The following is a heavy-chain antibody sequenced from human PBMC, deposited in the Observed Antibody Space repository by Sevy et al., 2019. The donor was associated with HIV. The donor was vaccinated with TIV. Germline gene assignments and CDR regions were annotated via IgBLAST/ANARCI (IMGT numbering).Heavy chain of an antibody. D-gene: IGHD6-13*01. V-gene: IGHV3-30-3*01. Sequence: GGSLRLSCAASGFFFSNYAMHWVRQAPGKGLEWVAVISYVDNNKYYADSVKGRFSVSRDNSKNTLYMQMNSLRAEDTAIYYCAKAAGTVHSTPTPELNWGQGTLVTVSS. J-gene: IGHJ4*02. CDR2: ISYVDNNK. CDR1: GFFFSNYA. CDR3: AKAAGTVHSTPTPELN.